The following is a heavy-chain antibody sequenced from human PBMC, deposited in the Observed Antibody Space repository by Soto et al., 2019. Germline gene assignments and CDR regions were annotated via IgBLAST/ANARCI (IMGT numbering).Heavy chain of an antibody. CDR3: ASGSYYVVNY. CDR1: GFTFDDYA. V-gene: IGHV3-9*01. CDR2: ISWNSGSI. J-gene: IGHJ4*02. Sequence: EVQLVESGGGLVQPGRSLRLSCAASGFTFDDYAMHWVRQAPGKGLEWVSGISWNSGSIGYADSVKGRFTISRDNAKNSLYLKMNSLRAEDTALYYCASGSYYVVNYWGQGTLVTVSS. D-gene: IGHD1-26*01.